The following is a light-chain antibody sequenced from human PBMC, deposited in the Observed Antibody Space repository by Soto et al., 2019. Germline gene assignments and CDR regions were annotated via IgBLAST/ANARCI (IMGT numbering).Light chain of an antibody. CDR3: LLYYGGAQVL. CDR1: AGVVTSAYY. V-gene: IGLV7-43*01. Sequence: QTVVTQEPSLTVSSGGTVTLTCASSAGVVTSAYYTNWLQQKPGQAPRALIYSTSEKHSWTPARFSGSLLGGKAALTLSAAQPEDEADYYCLLYYGGAQVLFGGGTKLTVL. J-gene: IGLJ2*01. CDR2: STS.